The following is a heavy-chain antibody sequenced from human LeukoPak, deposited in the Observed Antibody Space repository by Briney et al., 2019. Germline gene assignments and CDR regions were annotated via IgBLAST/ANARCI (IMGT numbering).Heavy chain of an antibody. Sequence: LVASVKVSCKASGYAFDYYGITWVRQAPGQGLEWVGWISLNNGNTHYTKYAQKFQGRVTLTADTSTATAYMELRGLRSDDTTVYYCQRVTIFGVVIDFDYWGQGTLVAVSS. D-gene: IGHD3-3*01. J-gene: IGHJ4*02. CDR1: GYAFDYYG. CDR2: ISLNNGNT. CDR3: QRVTIFGVVIDFDY. V-gene: IGHV1-18*01.